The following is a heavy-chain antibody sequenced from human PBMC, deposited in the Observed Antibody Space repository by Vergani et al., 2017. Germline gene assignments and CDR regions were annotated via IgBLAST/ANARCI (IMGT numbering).Heavy chain of an antibody. CDR1: GYTFTNYA. Sequence: QVQLVQSGSELKKPGASVKVSCKTSGYTFTNYAMNWVRQAPGQGPEWMGWINTNTGNPTYAPGFTGRFVLSLDTSVTTAYLQISSLKAEDTAVYYCARLRAGIESIGKRGYYYYGMDVWGQGTTVTVSS. J-gene: IGHJ6*02. V-gene: IGHV7-4-1*02. CDR3: ARLRAGIESIGKRGYYYYGMDV. D-gene: IGHD6-13*01. CDR2: INTNTGNP.